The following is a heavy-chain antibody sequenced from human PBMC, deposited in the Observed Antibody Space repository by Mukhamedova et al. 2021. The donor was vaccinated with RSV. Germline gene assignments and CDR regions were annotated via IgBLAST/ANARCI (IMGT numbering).Heavy chain of an antibody. Sequence: ALEWLAFVYWDDDNRYSPTLKSRLTVTKDTSKNQVVLTMTNMDPLDTATYYCAHSRPASSNSWDGGLFDYWGQGALVTVSS. V-gene: IGHV2-5*02. CDR3: AHSRPASSNSWDGGLFDY. J-gene: IGHJ4*02. D-gene: IGHD2-2*01. CDR2: VYWDDDN.